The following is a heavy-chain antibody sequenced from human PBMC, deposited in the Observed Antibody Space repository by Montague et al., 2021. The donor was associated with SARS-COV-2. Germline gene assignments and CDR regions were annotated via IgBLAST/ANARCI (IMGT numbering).Heavy chain of an antibody. Sequence: NTNYNPSLKSRVTISVDTSKNQFSLKLSSVTAADTAVYYCARVLAELRYFDWYHYYFDYWGQGTLVTVSS. V-gene: IGHV4-34*01. J-gene: IGHJ4*02. D-gene: IGHD3-9*01. CDR2: NT. CDR3: ARVLAELRYFDWYHYYFDY.